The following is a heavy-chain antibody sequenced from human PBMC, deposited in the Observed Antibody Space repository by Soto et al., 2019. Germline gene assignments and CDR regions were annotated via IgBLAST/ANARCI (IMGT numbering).Heavy chain of an antibody. J-gene: IGHJ4*02. Sequence: QVQLVESGGGVVQPGRSLRLSCAASGFTFSSYGMHWVRQAPGKGLEWVAVIWYDGSNKYYADSVKGRFTISRDNSKNTLYLQMNSLRAEDTAVYYCARGARGYYDNLTGYFDYWGQGTLVTVSS. V-gene: IGHV3-33*01. CDR1: GFTFSSYG. CDR3: ARGARGYYDNLTGYFDY. D-gene: IGHD3-9*01. CDR2: IWYDGSNK.